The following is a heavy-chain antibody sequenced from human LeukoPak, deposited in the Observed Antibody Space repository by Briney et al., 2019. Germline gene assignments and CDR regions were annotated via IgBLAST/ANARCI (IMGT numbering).Heavy chain of an antibody. V-gene: IGHV3-64D*09. CDR2: ISSNGGST. Sequence: GGALRLSCSASGLPLSSYPMHWVPQAPGKGLEYVSAISSNGGSTYYADSVKGRFTISRDNSKSTLYLQMSGLRAEDTGVYYCVNVLLDYWGQGTLVTVSS. CDR3: VNVLLDY. CDR1: GLPLSSYP. J-gene: IGHJ4*02.